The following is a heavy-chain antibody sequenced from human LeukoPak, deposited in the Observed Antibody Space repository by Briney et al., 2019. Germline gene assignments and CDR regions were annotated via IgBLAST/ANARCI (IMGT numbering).Heavy chain of an antibody. CDR1: GFTFSDYY. Sequence: GGSLRLSCAAPGFTFSDYYMSWIRQAPGKGLEWLSYISSSISYTNYADSVKGRFTISRDNAKNSLYLEMNSLRAEDTAVYYCARDLYDSSGYYYPGAFDIWGQGTMVTVSS. CDR2: ISSSISYT. D-gene: IGHD3-22*01. J-gene: IGHJ3*02. V-gene: IGHV3-11*06. CDR3: ARDLYDSSGYYYPGAFDI.